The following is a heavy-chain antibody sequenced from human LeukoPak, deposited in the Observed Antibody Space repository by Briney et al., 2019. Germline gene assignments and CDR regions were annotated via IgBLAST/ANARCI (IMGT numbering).Heavy chain of an antibody. J-gene: IGHJ4*02. V-gene: IGHV1-46*01. CDR3: ARDSIFGVATAHFDY. Sequence: ASVKVSCKASGYTFTSYYMHWVRQAPGQGLEWMGIINPSGGSTSYAQKFQGRVTMTRDTSTSTVYMELSSLRSEDTAVYYCARDSIFGVATAHFDYWGQGTLVTVSS. D-gene: IGHD3-3*01. CDR2: INPSGGST. CDR1: GYTFTSYY.